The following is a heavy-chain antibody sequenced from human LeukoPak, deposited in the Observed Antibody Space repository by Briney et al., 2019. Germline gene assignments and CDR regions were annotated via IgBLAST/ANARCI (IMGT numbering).Heavy chain of an antibody. V-gene: IGHV3-30*04. Sequence: PGGSLRLSCAASGFTFSSYAMHWVRQAPGKGLEWVAVISYDGSNKYYAASVKGRFTISRDNAKNSLYLQMNSLRAEDTAVYYCARDYMDSEGLDYGMDVWGQGTTVTVSS. J-gene: IGHJ6*02. CDR3: ARDYMDSEGLDYGMDV. CDR2: ISYDGSNK. CDR1: GFTFSSYA. D-gene: IGHD2-2*03.